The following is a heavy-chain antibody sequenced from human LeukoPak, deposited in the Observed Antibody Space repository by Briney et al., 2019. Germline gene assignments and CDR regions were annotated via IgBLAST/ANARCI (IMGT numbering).Heavy chain of an antibody. CDR2: IYYSGST. CDR1: VRSISIYY. Sequence: TSETLSLTCTVPVRSISIYYWSCIRQPPGKALECIGYIYYSGSTYYNPSLKSRVTISLDTSKNQSSLKLRSVTGVDTAVYYCSTTAVGSEYWGQGTLVTVSS. D-gene: IGHD1-1*01. V-gene: IGHV4-59*04. CDR3: STTAVGSEY. J-gene: IGHJ4*02.